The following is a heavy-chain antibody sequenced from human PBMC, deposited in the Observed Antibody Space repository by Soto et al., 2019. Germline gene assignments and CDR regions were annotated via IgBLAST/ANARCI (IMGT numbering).Heavy chain of an antibody. V-gene: IGHV3-48*03. D-gene: IGHD3-9*01. J-gene: IGHJ6*02. CDR3: ARGRYALGV. Sequence: PGGSLRLSCAASGFNVGDYEMNWVRQAPGKGLEWISMITSGGTVFYYADSVRGRFAISRDDTENSLRLQMNSLRVEDTAMYYCARGRYALGVWGQGTTVTVSS. CDR2: ITSGGTVF. CDR1: GFNVGDYE.